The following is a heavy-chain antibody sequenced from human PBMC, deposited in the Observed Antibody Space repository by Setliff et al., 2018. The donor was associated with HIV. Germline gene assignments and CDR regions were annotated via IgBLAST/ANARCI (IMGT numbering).Heavy chain of an antibody. J-gene: IGHJ4*02. CDR1: GYTFTKYA. CDR2: IIPATGAI. D-gene: IGHD4-17*01. Sequence: SVKVSCKASGYTFTKYAIAWVRQAPGQGLEWIGAIIPATGAINYAQTLQGRVTLTTDKSTGTAYMELSSLTSEDSAVYYCASKLWDGDYGLLDDWGQGTLGTVSS. CDR3: ASKLWDGDYGLLDD. V-gene: IGHV1-69*05.